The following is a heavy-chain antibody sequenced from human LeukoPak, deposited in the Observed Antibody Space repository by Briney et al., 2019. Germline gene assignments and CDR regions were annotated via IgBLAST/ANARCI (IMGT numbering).Heavy chain of an antibody. V-gene: IGHV1-69*01. D-gene: IGHD3-10*01. CDR1: GGTFSSYA. J-gene: IGHJ4*02. Sequence: ASVKVSCKASGGTFSSYAISWVRQAPGQGLEWMGGIIPIFGTANYAQKFQGRVTITADESTSTAYMELSSLRSEDTAVYYCARAAGFGELYDYWGRGTLVTVSS. CDR2: IIPIFGTA. CDR3: ARAAGFGELYDY.